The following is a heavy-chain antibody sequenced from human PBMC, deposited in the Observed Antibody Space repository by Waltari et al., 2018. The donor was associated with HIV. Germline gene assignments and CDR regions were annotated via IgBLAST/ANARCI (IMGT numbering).Heavy chain of an antibody. CDR3: ARDHNFSYNSSGYAVGWFDP. V-gene: IGHV1-46*01. D-gene: IGHD3-22*01. Sequence: QVQLVQSGAEVKKPGASVKVSCKASGYTFTSSYIPWVRQAPGQGPEWMGIINPSGGSTSYAQKFQGRVTMTRDTSTSTVYMELSSLRSEDTAVYYCARDHNFSYNSSGYAVGWFDPWGQGTLVTVSS. J-gene: IGHJ5*02. CDR1: GYTFTSSY. CDR2: INPSGGST.